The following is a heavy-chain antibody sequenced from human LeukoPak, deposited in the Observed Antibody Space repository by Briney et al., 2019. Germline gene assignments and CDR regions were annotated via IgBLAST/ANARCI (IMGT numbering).Heavy chain of an antibody. CDR3: ARAPRYSSSYYFDY. D-gene: IGHD6-6*01. CDR1: GGTFSSYA. J-gene: IGHJ4*02. V-gene: IGHV1-69*04. CDR2: IIPILGIA. Sequence: SVKVSCKASGGTFSSYAISWVRQAPGQGLEWMGRIIPILGIANYAQKFQGRVTITADKSTSTAYMELSSLRSEDTAVYYCARAPRYSSSYYFDYWGQGTLVTVSS.